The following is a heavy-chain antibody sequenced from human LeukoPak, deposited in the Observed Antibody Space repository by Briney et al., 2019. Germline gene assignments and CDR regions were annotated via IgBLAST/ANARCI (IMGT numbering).Heavy chain of an antibody. CDR1: GFTLSNYA. Sequence: GGSLRLSCAASGFTLSNYAMHWVRQAPGKGLEWVTNISFDGRNTHYVDSVEGRFTISRDNSKNTLYLQMSSLRPEDTAVYYCTRGPATDYYDTSGYCDYWGQGTLVTVSS. CDR3: TRGPATDYYDTSGYCDY. V-gene: IGHV3-30*04. D-gene: IGHD3-22*01. CDR2: ISFDGRNT. J-gene: IGHJ4*02.